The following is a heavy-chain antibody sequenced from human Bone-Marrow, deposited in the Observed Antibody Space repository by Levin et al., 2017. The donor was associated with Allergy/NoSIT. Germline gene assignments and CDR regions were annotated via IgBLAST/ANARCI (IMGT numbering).Heavy chain of an antibody. CDR1: GFPFRNYA. Sequence: GESLKISCTASGFPFRNYAMHWVRQAPGKGLEWVALISPDSSNVYYADSVQGRFTISRDNSKNTLFLQMNSPRTEDTALYYCAKDYQGYINFWGQGTLVTVSA. D-gene: IGHD3-16*02. J-gene: IGHJ4*02. V-gene: IGHV3-30*18. CDR2: ISPDSSNV. CDR3: AKDYQGYINF.